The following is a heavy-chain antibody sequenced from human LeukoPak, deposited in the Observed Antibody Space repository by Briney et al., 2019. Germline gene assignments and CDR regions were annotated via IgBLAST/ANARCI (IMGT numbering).Heavy chain of an antibody. CDR3: AKAYSYGYDY. Sequence: PGGSLRLSCAASGFTFSSYGMHWVRQAPGKGLEWVAFIWYDGSNKYYADSVKGRFTISRDNSKNTLSLQMSSLRPDDTAVYYCAKAYSYGYDYWGQGTLVTVSS. D-gene: IGHD5-18*01. V-gene: IGHV3-30*02. J-gene: IGHJ4*02. CDR1: GFTFSSYG. CDR2: IWYDGSNK.